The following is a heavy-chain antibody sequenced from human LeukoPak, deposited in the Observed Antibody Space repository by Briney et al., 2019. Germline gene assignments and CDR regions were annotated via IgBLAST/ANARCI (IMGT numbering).Heavy chain of an antibody. V-gene: IGHV1-69*05. CDR1: GGTFSSYA. J-gene: IGHJ4*02. Sequence: SVKVSCXASGGTFSSYAISWVRRAPGQGLEWMGRIIPIFGTANYAQKFQGRVTITTDESTSTAYMELSSLRSEDTAVYYCASDAGYSSSSPFDYWGQGTLVTVSS. D-gene: IGHD6-6*01. CDR3: ASDAGYSSSSPFDY. CDR2: IIPIFGTA.